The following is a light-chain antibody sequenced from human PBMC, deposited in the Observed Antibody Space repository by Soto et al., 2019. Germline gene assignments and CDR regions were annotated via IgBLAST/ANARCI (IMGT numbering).Light chain of an antibody. CDR1: SGSVSTNYY. V-gene: IGLV8-61*01. Sequence: QAVVTQEPSFSVSPGGTVTLTCGLNSGSVSTNYYPAWYQQTPGQAPRALIYHTDTRCSGVPDRFSGSILGNKAALTISGAQADDESDYYCVLYMHGGSWVFGGGTKLTVL. CDR2: HTD. J-gene: IGLJ3*02. CDR3: VLYMHGGSWV.